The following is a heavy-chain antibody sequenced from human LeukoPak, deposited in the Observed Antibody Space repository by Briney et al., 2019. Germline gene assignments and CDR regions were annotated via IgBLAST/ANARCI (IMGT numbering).Heavy chain of an antibody. Sequence: GGSLRLSCAAFGFTFSSYWMSWVRQAPGKGLEWVANIKQDGSEKYYVDSVKGRFTISRDNAKNSLYLQMNSLRAEDTAVYYCARVDNYYDSSGYYSLDYWGQGTLVTVSS. V-gene: IGHV3-7*01. CDR2: IKQDGSEK. D-gene: IGHD3-22*01. CDR1: GFTFSSYW. J-gene: IGHJ4*02. CDR3: ARVDNYYDSSGYYSLDY.